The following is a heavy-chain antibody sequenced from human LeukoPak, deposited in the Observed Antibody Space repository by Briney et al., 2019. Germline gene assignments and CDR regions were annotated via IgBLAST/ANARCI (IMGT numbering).Heavy chain of an antibody. CDR2: INDSEIT. Sequence: SETLSLTCAVYGGSFSTYYWSWIRQPPGKGLEWIGEINDSEITNYNPSLKSRVTISVDTSKNQFSLRLSSVTAADTAVYYCARVTGYMIEDYFDYWGQGTLVTVSS. V-gene: IGHV4-34*01. J-gene: IGHJ4*02. CDR3: ARVTGYMIEDYFDY. CDR1: GGSFSTYY. D-gene: IGHD3-22*01.